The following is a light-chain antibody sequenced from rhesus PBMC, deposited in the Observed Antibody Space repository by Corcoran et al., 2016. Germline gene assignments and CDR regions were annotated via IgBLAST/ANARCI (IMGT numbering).Light chain of an antibody. CDR1: QGISNY. J-gene: IGKJ3*01. Sequence: DIQMTQSPSSLSASVGDTVTITCRASQGISNYLKWFQQKPGKAPNLLIFDAFRWESGVPSRFSGHGVGTDCTLTISSLQPEDFATYYCLQCHSDPFTFGPGTKLDIK. V-gene: IGKV1-28*02. CDR3: LQCHSDPFT. CDR2: DAF.